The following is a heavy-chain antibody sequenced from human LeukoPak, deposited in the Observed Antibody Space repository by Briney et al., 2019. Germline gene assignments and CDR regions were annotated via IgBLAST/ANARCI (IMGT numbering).Heavy chain of an antibody. CDR1: GFTFRCYA. D-gene: IGHD3-10*01. V-gene: IGHV3-23*01. CDR3: AKEMVRGVMSTAFDYYNGMDV. J-gene: IGHJ6*02. CDR2: ISGSGGST. Sequence: GGSLRLSCAASGFTFRCYAMSWVRQAPGKGLEWVSAISGSGGSTYYADSVKGRFTISSDNSKNTLYLQMNSLRAEATAVYSCAKEMVRGVMSTAFDYYNGMDVWGQGTTVTVSS.